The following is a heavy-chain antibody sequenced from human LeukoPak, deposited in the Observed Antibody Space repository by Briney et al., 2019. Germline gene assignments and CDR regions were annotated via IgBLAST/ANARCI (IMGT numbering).Heavy chain of an antibody. CDR2: ISGSGGGT. CDR1: GFTFSSYA. CDR3: AKDRSSSWYPLCFDY. J-gene: IGHJ4*02. D-gene: IGHD6-13*01. V-gene: IGHV3-23*01. Sequence: GGSLRLSCAASGFTFSSYAMSWVRQAPGKGLEWVSAISGSGGGTYYADSVKGRFTISRDNSKNTLYLQMNSLRAEDTAVYYCAKDRSSSWYPLCFDYWGQGTLVTVSS.